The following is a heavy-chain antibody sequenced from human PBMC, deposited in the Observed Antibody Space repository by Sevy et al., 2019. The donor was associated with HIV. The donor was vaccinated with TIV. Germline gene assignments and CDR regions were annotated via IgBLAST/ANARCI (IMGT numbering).Heavy chain of an antibody. CDR1: GFTFDTYW. Sequence: GVSLRLSCAASGFTFDTYWMGWVHQAPGRGLEWVASIDPRGNERDYLYSLKGRFTISRDNAKNSLYLQMHSLKAGDTALYYCVRVLWDVLVVPAATPSPWLDSWGQGTLVTVSS. J-gene: IGHJ5*01. D-gene: IGHD1-26*01. V-gene: IGHV3-7*01. CDR2: IDPRGNER. CDR3: VRVLWDVLVVPAATPSPWLDS.